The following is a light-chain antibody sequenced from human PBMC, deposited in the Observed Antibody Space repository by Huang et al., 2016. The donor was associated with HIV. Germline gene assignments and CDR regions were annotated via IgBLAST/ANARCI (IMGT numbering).Light chain of an antibody. J-gene: IGKJ4*01. V-gene: IGKV3-15*01. CDR3: QQYNNWHLT. CDR2: GST. Sequence: IVMTQTPATLPVSPGGRATLCCRASQSVGGNMAWYQQKPGQAPRLIIYGSTTRAAGVPARFSGSGSGTDFTLTIYNLQSEDFAVYYCQQYNNWHLTFGGGTTV. CDR1: QSVGGN.